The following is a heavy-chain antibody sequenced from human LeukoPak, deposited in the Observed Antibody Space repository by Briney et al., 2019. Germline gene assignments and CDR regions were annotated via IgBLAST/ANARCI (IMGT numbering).Heavy chain of an antibody. V-gene: IGHV3-66*01. D-gene: IGHD3-10*01. Sequence: GSLRLSCAASGFTVSSNYMSWVRQAPGKGLEWVSVFYSGGSTYYADSVKGRFTISRDNSKNTLYLQMNSLRAEDTAVYYCARVPLWFGELFPDYWGQGTLVTVSS. J-gene: IGHJ4*02. CDR3: ARVPLWFGELFPDY. CDR1: GFTVSSNY. CDR2: FYSGGST.